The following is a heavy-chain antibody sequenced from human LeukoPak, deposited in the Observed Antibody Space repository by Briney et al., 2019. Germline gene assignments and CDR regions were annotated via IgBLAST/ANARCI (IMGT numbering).Heavy chain of an antibody. CDR2: INHSGNT. V-gene: IGHV4-34*01. CDR3: ASKADCRSGSGHTGAIDI. J-gene: IGHJ3*02. CDR1: GGSFSGYY. D-gene: IGHD2-15*01. Sequence: SETLSLTCAVYGGSFSGYYWSWIRQPPGKGLEWIGEINHSGNTNYNPSLKSRVTISVDTSKNQFSLKLSSVTAADTAVYYCASKADCRSGSGHTGAIDIWGQGTRVTVSS.